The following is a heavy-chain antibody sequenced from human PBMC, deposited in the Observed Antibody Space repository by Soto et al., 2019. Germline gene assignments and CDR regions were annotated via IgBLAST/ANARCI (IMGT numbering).Heavy chain of an antibody. J-gene: IGHJ1*01. D-gene: IGHD3-22*01. CDR3: ARDLDGLHDDTSGPFPRPG. CDR1: GGSISSGGYY. V-gene: IGHV4-31*03. Sequence: SETLSLTCTVSGGSISSGGYYWSWIRQHPGKGLEWIGYIYYRGSTYYNPSLKSRVTISVDTSKNQFSLKLSSVTAADTAVYYCARDLDGLHDDTSGPFPRPGWGQGTLVTVSS. CDR2: IYYRGST.